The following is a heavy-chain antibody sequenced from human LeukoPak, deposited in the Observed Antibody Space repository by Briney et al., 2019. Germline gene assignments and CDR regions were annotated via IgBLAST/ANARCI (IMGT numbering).Heavy chain of an antibody. CDR1: GFIVRDYW. D-gene: IGHD3-16*01. CDR3: ARGYNGGSDY. CDR2: IKQDGGAR. J-gene: IGHJ4*02. V-gene: IGHV3-7*01. Sequence: GGSLRLSCAASGFIVRDYWMNWVRQAPGQGLEWLANIKQDGGARYYVGSVKGRFTISSDSAKSLVYLQMDSLRAEDTATYYCARGYNGGSDYWGQGTLVTVSS.